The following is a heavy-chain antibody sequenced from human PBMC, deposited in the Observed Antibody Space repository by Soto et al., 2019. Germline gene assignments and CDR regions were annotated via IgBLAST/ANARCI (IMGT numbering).Heavy chain of an antibody. V-gene: IGHV5-51*01. CDR2: IHPRDSET. CDR1: GCTFTNDW. J-gene: IGHJ5*02. Sequence: GESLRRSCRVYGCTFTNDWFAWVRHVSGKGLEWFAMIHPRDSETRTRPSRQGHVTLSVDKSINTAYLHLNSLKSSDTAIYYCARRRCRGGNGDSDHWGQGTLGTVAS. CDR3: ARRRCRGGNGDSDH. D-gene: IGHD2-8*01.